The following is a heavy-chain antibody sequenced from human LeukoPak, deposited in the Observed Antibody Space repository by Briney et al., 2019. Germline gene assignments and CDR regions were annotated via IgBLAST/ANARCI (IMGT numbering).Heavy chain of an antibody. D-gene: IGHD5-12*01. CDR3: AKGLFSAYDKYLDS. CDR1: GFTFSSYW. CDR2: ILQDGSEK. J-gene: IGHJ4*02. Sequence: GGSLRLSCAASGFTFSSYWMSWVRQTPGKGLEWVAIILQDGSEKHYVASVKGRFTISRDNTKNSLFLQMDSLRVEDTAIYYCAKGLFSAYDKYLDSWGQGTLVTVSS. V-gene: IGHV3-7*03.